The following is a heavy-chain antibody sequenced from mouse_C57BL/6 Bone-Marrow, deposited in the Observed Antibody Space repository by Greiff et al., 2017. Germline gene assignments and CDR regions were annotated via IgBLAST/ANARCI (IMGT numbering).Heavy chain of an antibody. CDR3: TTGGSNFSMDY. V-gene: IGHV14-4*01. CDR2: FDPENGDT. CDR1: GFNIKDDY. D-gene: IGHD2-5*01. Sequence: VQLQQSGAELVRPGASVKLSCTASGFNIKDDYMHWVKQRPEQGLEWIGWFDPENGDTEYASKFQGKATITADTSSNTASLQLSSLTSQDTAVYYCTTGGSNFSMDYWGQGTSVTVSS. J-gene: IGHJ4*01.